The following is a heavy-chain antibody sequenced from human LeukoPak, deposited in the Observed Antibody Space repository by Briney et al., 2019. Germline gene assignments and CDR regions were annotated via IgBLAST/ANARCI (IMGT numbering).Heavy chain of an antibody. CDR3: AREYSSGWWDY. V-gene: IGHV1-69*05. CDR2: IIPIFGTA. Sequence: SGKVACKASGGTFSSYAISWVRQAPGQGLEWMGGIIPIFGTANYAQKFQGRVTISTDESTSTASMELSSLRYEDKAVYYCAREYSSGWWDYWGKGTLVTVSS. D-gene: IGHD6-19*01. J-gene: IGHJ4*02. CDR1: GGTFSSYA.